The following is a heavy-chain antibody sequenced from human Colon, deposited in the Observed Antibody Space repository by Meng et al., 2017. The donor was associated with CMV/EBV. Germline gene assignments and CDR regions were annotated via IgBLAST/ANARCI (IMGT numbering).Heavy chain of an antibody. CDR1: GFTFSSYG. CDR2: IKQDGSEK. Sequence: GGSLRLSYAASGFTFSSYGMHWVRQAPGKGLEWVANIKQDGSEKHYVDSVEGRFTISRDNAKNSLYLQMDSLRADDTAVYYCARDQEWELLQANYGMDVWGQGTTVTVSS. D-gene: IGHD1-26*01. V-gene: IGHV3-7*01. J-gene: IGHJ6*02. CDR3: ARDQEWELLQANYGMDV.